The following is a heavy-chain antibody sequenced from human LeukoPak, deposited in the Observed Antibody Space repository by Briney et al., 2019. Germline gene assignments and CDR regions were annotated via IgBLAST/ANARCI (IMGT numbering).Heavy chain of an antibody. D-gene: IGHD3-22*01. V-gene: IGHV3-15*01. CDR3: TTDEGPYYDSSGYYPL. CDR1: GFTFSNAW. J-gene: IGHJ4*02. CDR2: IKSKTDGWTT. Sequence: SLRLSCAASGFTFSNAWMSWVRQAPGKGLEWVGRIKSKTDGWTTDYAAPVKGKFTISRDDSKNTLYLQMNSLKTEDTAVYYCTTDEGPYYDSSGYYPLWGQGTLVTVSS.